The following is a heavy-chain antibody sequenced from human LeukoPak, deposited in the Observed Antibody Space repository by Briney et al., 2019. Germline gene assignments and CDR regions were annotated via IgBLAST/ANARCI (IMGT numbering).Heavy chain of an antibody. D-gene: IGHD2-2*01. CDR3: AILSGLDCSSTSCMGRAFDP. J-gene: IGHJ5*02. CDR1: GGTFSSYA. CDR2: IIPIFGTA. Sequence: SVKVSCKASGGTFSSYAISWVRQAPGQGLEWMGGIIPIFGTANYAQKFQGRVTITTDESTSTAYMELSSLRSEDTAVYYCAILSGLDCSSTSCMGRAFDPWGQGTLVTVSS. V-gene: IGHV1-69*05.